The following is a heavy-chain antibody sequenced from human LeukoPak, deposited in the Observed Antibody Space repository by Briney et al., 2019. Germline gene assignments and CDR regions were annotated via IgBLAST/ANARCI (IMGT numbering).Heavy chain of an antibody. CDR1: GYTFTDYY. D-gene: IGHD2-21*02. CDR2: INPSGGST. CDR3: ASQLAYCGGDCSNYYYYYMDV. V-gene: IGHV1-46*01. Sequence: ASVKVSCKASGYTFTDYYIHWVRQAPGQGLEWMGIINPSGGSTSYAQKFQGRVTMTRDMSTSTVYMELSSLRSEDTAVYYCASQLAYCGGDCSNYYYYYMDVWGKGTTVTVSS. J-gene: IGHJ6*03.